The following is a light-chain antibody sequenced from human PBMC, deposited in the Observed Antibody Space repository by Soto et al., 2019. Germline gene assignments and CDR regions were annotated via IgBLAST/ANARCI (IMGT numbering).Light chain of an antibody. Sequence: QSALTQPASVSGSPGQSITISCTGTSSDVGGYNYVSWYQQHPGKAPKLMIYDVSNRPSGVSNRFSGSKSGNTASLTISGLQAEVEADYYCSSYTSSSTHYVFGTGT. CDR2: DVS. CDR3: SSYTSSSTHYV. J-gene: IGLJ1*01. CDR1: SSDVGGYNY. V-gene: IGLV2-14*01.